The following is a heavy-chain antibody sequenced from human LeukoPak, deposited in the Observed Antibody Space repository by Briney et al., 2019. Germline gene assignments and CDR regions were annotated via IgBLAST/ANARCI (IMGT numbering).Heavy chain of an antibody. V-gene: IGHV3-30*02. CDR3: ASEIIFGSFDY. Sequence: GGSLRLSCAASRFTFSSYGMHWVRQAPGKGLEWVAFIRYDGRNKYYADSVKGRFTISRDNSKNTLYLQMNSLRAEDTAVYYCASEIIFGSFDYWGQGTLVTVSS. CDR2: IRYDGRNK. CDR1: RFTFSSYG. J-gene: IGHJ4*02. D-gene: IGHD3-3*01.